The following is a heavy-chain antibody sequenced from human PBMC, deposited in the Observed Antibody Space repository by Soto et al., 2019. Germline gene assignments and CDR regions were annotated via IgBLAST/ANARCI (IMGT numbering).Heavy chain of an antibody. CDR3: ARDSNPRVVVAAGGYNWFDP. CDR1: GFTFSSYW. Sequence: GGSLRLSCAASGFTFSSYWMSWVRQAPGKGLEWVANIKQDGSEKYYVDSVKGRFTISRDNAKNSLYLQMNSLRAEDTAVYYCARDSNPRVVVAAGGYNWFDPWGQGTLVTVSS. D-gene: IGHD2-15*01. V-gene: IGHV3-7*01. J-gene: IGHJ5*02. CDR2: IKQDGSEK.